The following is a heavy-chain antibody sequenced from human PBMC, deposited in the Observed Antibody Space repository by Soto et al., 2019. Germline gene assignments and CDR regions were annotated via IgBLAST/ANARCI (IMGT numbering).Heavy chain of an antibody. D-gene: IGHD6-13*01. J-gene: IGHJ4*02. V-gene: IGHV1-69*02. Sequence: QVQLVQSGAEVKKPGSSVKVSCKASGGTFRSYTITCVRQAPGHVLEWMGRIIPILAITHYAHKFQGRVTITADTSTSTADMELSSLRSEDKAVYYCATLAASGTYFHYWGQGTLVTCSS. CDR2: IIPILAIT. CDR1: GGTFRSYT. CDR3: ATLAASGTYFHY.